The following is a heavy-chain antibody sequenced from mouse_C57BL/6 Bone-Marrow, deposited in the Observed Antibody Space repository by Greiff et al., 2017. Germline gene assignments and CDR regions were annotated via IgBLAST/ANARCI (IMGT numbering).Heavy chain of an antibody. CDR2: IYPGGGYP. Sequence: LQESGAELVRPGPSVKMSCKASGYTFTNYWIGWAKQRPGHGLEWIGDIYPGGGYPNYNEKFKGKATLTADKSSSTAYMQFSSLTSEDSAIYYCARSGGLLWYWYFDVWGTGTTVTVSS. CDR1: GYTFTNYW. V-gene: IGHV1-63*01. CDR3: ARSGGLLWYWYFDV. J-gene: IGHJ1*03. D-gene: IGHD2-10*01.